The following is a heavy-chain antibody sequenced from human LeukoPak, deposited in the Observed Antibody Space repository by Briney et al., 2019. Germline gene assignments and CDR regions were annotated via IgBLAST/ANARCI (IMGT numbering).Heavy chain of an antibody. CDR3: ARGGAPFDY. D-gene: IGHD3-10*01. V-gene: IGHV4-34*01. CDR2: INHSGST. J-gene: IGHJ4*02. Sequence: SETLSLTCAVYGGSFSGYYWSWIRQPPGKGLEWIGEINHSGSTNYNPSLKSRVTISVDTSKNQFSLKLSSVTAADMAVYYCARGGAPFDYWGQGTLVTVSS. CDR1: GGSFSGYY.